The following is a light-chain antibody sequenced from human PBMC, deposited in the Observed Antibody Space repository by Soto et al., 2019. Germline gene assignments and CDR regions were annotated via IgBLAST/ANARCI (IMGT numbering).Light chain of an antibody. CDR3: QHNYNPPLT. V-gene: IGKV1-39*01. Sequence: DIEMTQSPSSLSASVGDRVTITCRASQTISSYLNWYHQKPGKAPKLLIYAVSNLQSGDPSRFSGSGSGTDFTLTISSLQPEDLAPYYRQHNYNPPLTFGPGTRVDI. CDR2: AVS. CDR1: QTISSY. J-gene: IGKJ3*01.